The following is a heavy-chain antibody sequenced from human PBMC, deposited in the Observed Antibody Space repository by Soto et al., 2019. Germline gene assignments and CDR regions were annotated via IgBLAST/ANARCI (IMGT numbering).Heavy chain of an antibody. Sequence: QVQLVQSGAEVKKPGASVKVSCKASGYTFTNYYMHWVRQAPGQGLEWMGRINPSGGSVSYAQKFQGRVTMTRDTSTSTLYMDLGSLTSEDTAVYYCARDPNSHGDNYFDYWGQGTLVTVSS. CDR2: INPSGGSV. CDR1: GYTFTNYY. V-gene: IGHV1-46*01. D-gene: IGHD5-18*01. J-gene: IGHJ4*02. CDR3: ARDPNSHGDNYFDY.